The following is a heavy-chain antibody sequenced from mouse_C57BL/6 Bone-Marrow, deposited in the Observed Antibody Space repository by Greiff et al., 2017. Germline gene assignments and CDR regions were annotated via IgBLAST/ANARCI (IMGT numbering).Heavy chain of an antibody. CDR1: GYTFTNYW. J-gene: IGHJ4*01. V-gene: IGHV1-69*01. CDR3: ARRRSIDD. Sequence: VQLQQPGAELVMPGASVKLSCKASGYTFTNYWMHWVKQRHGQGLEWIGKIDPSDSYTNYNQQFKGKYTLTVDKSSSTAYMRLSSLTSEASSVYYCARRRSIDDWGQGTSVTVSS. CDR2: IDPSDSYT.